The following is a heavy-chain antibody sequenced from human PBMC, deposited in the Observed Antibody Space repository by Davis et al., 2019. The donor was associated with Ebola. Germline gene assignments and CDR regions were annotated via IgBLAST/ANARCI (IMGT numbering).Heavy chain of an antibody. V-gene: IGHV3-30-3*01. Sequence: GESLKISCAASGFTFSGSAMHWVRQAPGKGLEWVALISYDGTKKYYADSMKGRFTISRDTSKNTLYLQVNSLRTEDTAVYYCARDAYGMDVWGHGTTVTVSS. J-gene: IGHJ6*02. CDR1: GFTFSGSA. CDR2: ISYDGTKK. CDR3: ARDAYGMDV.